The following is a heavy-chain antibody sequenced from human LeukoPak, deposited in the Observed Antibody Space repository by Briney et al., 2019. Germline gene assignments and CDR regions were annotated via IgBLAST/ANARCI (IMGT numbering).Heavy chain of an antibody. V-gene: IGHV3-64*01. D-gene: IGHD2-2*01. Sequence: PGGSLRLSRAASGFPFSSYAMHWVRQAPGKGLEYVSAISSNGGSTSYANSVKGRFTISRDNSKNTLYLQMGSLRAEDMAVYYCARSSIVVVSILDYWGQVALGTVSS. CDR3: ARSSIVVVSILDY. CDR2: ISSNGGST. CDR1: GFPFSSYA. J-gene: IGHJ4*02.